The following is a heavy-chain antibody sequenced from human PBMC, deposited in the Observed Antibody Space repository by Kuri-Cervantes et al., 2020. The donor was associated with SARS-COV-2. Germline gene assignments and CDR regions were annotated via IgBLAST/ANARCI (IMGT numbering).Heavy chain of an antibody. Sequence: GGSLRLSCAASGFTFSSYDMHWVRQATGKGLEWVSAIGTAGDTYYPGSVKGRFTISRENAKNSLYLQMNSLRAGDTAVYYCARDLGVPRFGGMDVWGQGTTVTVSS. CDR3: ARDLGVPRFGGMDV. V-gene: IGHV3-13*01. J-gene: IGHJ6*02. D-gene: IGHD3-16*01. CDR1: GFTFSSYD. CDR2: IGTAGDT.